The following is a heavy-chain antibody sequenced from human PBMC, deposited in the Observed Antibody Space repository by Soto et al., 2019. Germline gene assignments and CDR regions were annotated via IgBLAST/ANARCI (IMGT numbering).Heavy chain of an antibody. Sequence: PSETLSLTCTVSGGSISSGGYYCSWIRQHPGKGLDCFGYIYYSGSTYYNPSLKSRVTISVDTSKNQFSLKLSSVTAADTAGYYCARDTYCSGGSCYSGFAWFDPWGQGTLVTVSS. CDR3: ARDTYCSGGSCYSGFAWFDP. J-gene: IGHJ5*02. V-gene: IGHV4-31*03. D-gene: IGHD2-15*01. CDR2: IYYSGST. CDR1: GGSISSGGYY.